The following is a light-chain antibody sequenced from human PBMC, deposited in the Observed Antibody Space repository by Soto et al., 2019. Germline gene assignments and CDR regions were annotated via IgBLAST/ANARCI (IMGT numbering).Light chain of an antibody. J-gene: IGKJ1*01. CDR2: DAY. V-gene: IGKV1-5*01. CDR3: QQYNSYSWT. CDR1: QSISSW. Sequence: DIQMTQSPSTLSASVGDRVTITCRASQSISSWLAWYQQKPGKAPKLLIYDAYSLESGVPSRFSGSGSGTEFTLTISSLQPDDFATYYCQQYNSYSWTCGQGTKVEIK.